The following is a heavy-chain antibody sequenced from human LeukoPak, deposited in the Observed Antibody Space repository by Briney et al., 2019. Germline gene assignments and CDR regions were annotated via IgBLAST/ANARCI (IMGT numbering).Heavy chain of an antibody. Sequence: GGSLRLSCAASGFTFDDYGMSWVRHAPGKGLEWVSGINWNGGSTGCADSVKGRFTISRDDAKNSLYLQMNSLRAEDTALYYCARRSQYYYDSSGYFFDYWGQGTLVTVSS. J-gene: IGHJ4*02. CDR3: ARRSQYYYDSSGYFFDY. CDR2: INWNGGST. D-gene: IGHD3-22*01. V-gene: IGHV3-20*04. CDR1: GFTFDDYG.